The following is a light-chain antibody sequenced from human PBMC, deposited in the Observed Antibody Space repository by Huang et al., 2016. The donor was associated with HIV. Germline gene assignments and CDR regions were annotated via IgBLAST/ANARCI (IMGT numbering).Light chain of an antibody. V-gene: IGKV4-1*01. CDR2: WAS. Sequence: DIVMTQSPDSLAVSLGERAAINCKSSQSLLYRSNNKNYLAWYQQKPGQPPKLLIYWASTRESGVPDRFSGCGSGTDFTRTISSLQAADVAVYYCQQYYNTPFTFGPGTKVDIK. CDR1: QSLLYRSNNKNY. J-gene: IGKJ3*01. CDR3: QQYYNTPFT.